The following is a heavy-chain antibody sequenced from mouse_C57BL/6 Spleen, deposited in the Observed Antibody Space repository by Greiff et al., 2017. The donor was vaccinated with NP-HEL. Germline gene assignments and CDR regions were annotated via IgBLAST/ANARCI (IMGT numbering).Heavy chain of an antibody. D-gene: IGHD2-2*01. CDR2: IYPRSGNT. CDR1: GYTFTSYG. V-gene: IGHV1-81*01. J-gene: IGHJ2*01. CDR3: ARKAMVTTYYFDY. Sequence: VHLVESGAELARPGASVKLSCKASGYTFTSYGISWVKQRTGQGLEWIGEIYPRSGNTYYNEKFKGKATLTADKSSSTAYMELRSLTSEDSAVYFCARKAMVTTYYFDYWGQGTTLTVSS.